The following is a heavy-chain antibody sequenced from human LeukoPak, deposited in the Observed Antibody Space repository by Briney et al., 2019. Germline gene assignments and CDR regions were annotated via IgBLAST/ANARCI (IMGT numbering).Heavy chain of an antibody. V-gene: IGHV3-20*04. Sequence: PGGSLRLSCAASGFTFDDSGMSWVRHAPGKGLEWVSGINWTGGSTGYADSVKGRFTISRDNAKNSLYLQMNSLRAEDTAVYYCARVLRYCSGGNCYSGGLGYMDVWGKGTTVTISS. J-gene: IGHJ6*03. D-gene: IGHD2-15*01. CDR2: INWTGGST. CDR3: ARVLRYCSGGNCYSGGLGYMDV. CDR1: GFTFDDSG.